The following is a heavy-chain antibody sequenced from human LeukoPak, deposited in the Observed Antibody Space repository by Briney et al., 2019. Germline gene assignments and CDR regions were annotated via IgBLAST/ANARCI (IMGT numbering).Heavy chain of an antibody. D-gene: IGHD4-11*01. V-gene: IGHV4-59*11. Sequence: SETLSLTCTVSGGSISSHYWSWIRQPPGKGLEWIGYIYYSGGTNYNPSLKSRVTISVDTSKNQFSLKLSSVTAADTAVYYCARVDSSNYALDYWGQGTLVTVSS. CDR2: IYYSGGT. J-gene: IGHJ4*02. CDR3: ARVDSSNYALDY. CDR1: GGSISSHY.